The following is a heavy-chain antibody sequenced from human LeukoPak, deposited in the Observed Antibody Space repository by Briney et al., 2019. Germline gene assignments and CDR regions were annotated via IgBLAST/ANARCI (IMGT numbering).Heavy chain of an antibody. V-gene: IGHV1-69*05. D-gene: IGHD3-3*01. CDR2: IIPIFGTA. J-gene: IGHJ4*02. CDR1: GGTFSSYA. Sequence: EASVKVSCKASGGTFSSYAISWVRQAPGQGLEWMGGIIPIFGTANYAQKFQGRVTITTDESMSTAYMELSSLRSEDTAVYYCARSTETYYDFWSGYPAFDYWGQGTLVTVYS. CDR3: ARSTETYYDFWSGYPAFDY.